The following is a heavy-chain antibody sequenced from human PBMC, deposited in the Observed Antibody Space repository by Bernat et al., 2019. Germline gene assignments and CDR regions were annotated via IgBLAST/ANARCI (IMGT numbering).Heavy chain of an antibody. CDR3: TTEDYEILAEDFGLYYFDS. CDR1: GFTFSYAW. CDR2: IRSKTDGGTT. J-gene: IGHJ4*02. V-gene: IGHV3-15*01. Sequence: EVQLMESGGGLVKPGGSLRLSCAASGFTFSYAWMSWVRQAPGKGLEWVGRIRSKTDGGTTDYAAPVKGRFTISRDDSKSMLFLQMNSLKTEDTAVYFCTTEDYEILAEDFGLYYFDSWGQGTLVTVSS. D-gene: IGHD3-9*01.